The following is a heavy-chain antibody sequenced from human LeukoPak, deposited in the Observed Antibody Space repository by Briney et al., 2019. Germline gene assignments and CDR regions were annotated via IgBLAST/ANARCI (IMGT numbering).Heavy chain of an antibody. V-gene: IGHV4-59*08. CDR2: IYYSGST. CDR1: GGSISSYY. CDR3: AGRDSSSCIDY. Sequence: NPSETLSLTCTVSGGSISSYYWSWIRQPPGKGLDWIGYIYYSGSTNYNPSLKSRVTISVDTSKNQFSLKLSSVTAADTAVYYCAGRDSSSCIDYWGQGTLVTVSS. D-gene: IGHD6-13*01. J-gene: IGHJ4*02.